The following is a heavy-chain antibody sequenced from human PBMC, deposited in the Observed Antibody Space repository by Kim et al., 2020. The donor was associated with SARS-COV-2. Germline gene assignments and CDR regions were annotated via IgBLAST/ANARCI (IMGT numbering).Heavy chain of an antibody. CDR3: AKFAMTTGYDAFDI. V-gene: IGHV3-30*18. Sequence: GGSLRLSCAASGFTFSSYGMHWVRQAPGKGLEWVAVISYDGSNKYYADSVKGRFTISRDNSKNTLYLQMNSLRAEDTAVYYCAKFAMTTGYDAFDIWGQGTMVTVSS. CDR2: ISYDGSNK. D-gene: IGHD4-4*01. CDR1: GFTFSSYG. J-gene: IGHJ3*02.